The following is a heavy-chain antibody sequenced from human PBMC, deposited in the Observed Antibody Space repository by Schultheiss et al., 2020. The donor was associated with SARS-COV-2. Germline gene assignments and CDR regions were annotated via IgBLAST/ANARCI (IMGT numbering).Heavy chain of an antibody. J-gene: IGHJ3*02. CDR1: GFTVSSNE. Sequence: GGSLRLSCAASGFTVSSNEMNWVRQAPGKGLEWVSSISSSSSYIYYADSVKGRFTISRDNAKNSLYLQMNSLRAEDTAVYYCARDETILLGDAFDIWGQGTMVTVSS. D-gene: IGHD2-21*01. CDR2: ISSSSSYI. CDR3: ARDETILLGDAFDI. V-gene: IGHV3-21*01.